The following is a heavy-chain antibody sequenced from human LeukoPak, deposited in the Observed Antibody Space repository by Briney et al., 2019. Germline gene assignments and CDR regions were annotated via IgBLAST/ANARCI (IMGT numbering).Heavy chain of an antibody. CDR2: INHSGTT. V-gene: IGHV4-34*01. Sequence: SETLSLTCAVYGASFSGYYWTWIRQPPGKGLEWIGEINHSGTTNYNPSLKSRVTISVDTSKNQFSLKLSSVTAADTAVYYCARHLYDFWSGYYAYFDYWGQGTLVTVSS. CDR3: ARHLYDFWSGYYAYFDY. D-gene: IGHD3-3*01. J-gene: IGHJ4*02. CDR1: GASFSGYY.